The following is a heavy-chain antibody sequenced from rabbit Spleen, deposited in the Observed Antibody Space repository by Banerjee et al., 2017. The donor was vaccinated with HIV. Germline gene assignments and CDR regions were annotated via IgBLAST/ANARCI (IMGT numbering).Heavy chain of an antibody. V-gene: IGHV1S45*01. CDR2: IDAGSSGST. J-gene: IGHJ4*01. Sequence: QEQLEESGGDLVKPEGSLTLTCTASGFDFSSNAMCWVRQAPGKGLEWIACIDAGSSGSTYYATWAKGRFTISKTSSTTMTLQMTTLAAADAATYFCARDQWTYTSGGNGYGTWGQGSLVTVS. D-gene: IGHD6-1*01. CDR3: ARDQWTYTSGGNGYGT. CDR1: GFDFSSNA.